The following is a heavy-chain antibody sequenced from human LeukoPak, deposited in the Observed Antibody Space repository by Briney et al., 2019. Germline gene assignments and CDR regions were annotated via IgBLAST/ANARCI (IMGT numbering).Heavy chain of an antibody. CDR1: GGSISGSY. J-gene: IGHJ4*02. D-gene: IGHD6-19*01. CDR3: ARVRFSRDRNSSGSDVLFDY. V-gene: IGHV4-59*01. Sequence: SETLSLTCTVSGGSISGSYWTWVRQSPGKGLEWIGYVHSSGNTNYNPSLKSRVTVSVDTSKNQISLKLSTVTAPSTALYVFARVRFSRDRNSSGSDVLFDYWGQGTLITVSS. CDR2: VHSSGNT.